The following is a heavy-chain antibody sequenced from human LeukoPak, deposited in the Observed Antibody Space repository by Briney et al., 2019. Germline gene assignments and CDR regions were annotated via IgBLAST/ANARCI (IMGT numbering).Heavy chain of an antibody. CDR3: ARHLGPGYGNWFDP. J-gene: IGHJ5*02. D-gene: IGHD7-27*01. CDR2: IYNSGSP. CDR1: GGSISSGDYS. V-gene: IGHV4-30-2*01. Sequence: SETLSLTCAVSGGSISSGDYSWSWIRQPPGKGLEWIGYIYNSGSPYLNPSLKSRVTISIDRSKNQFSLKLSSVTAADTAVYYCARHLGPGYGNWFDPWGQGTLVTVSS.